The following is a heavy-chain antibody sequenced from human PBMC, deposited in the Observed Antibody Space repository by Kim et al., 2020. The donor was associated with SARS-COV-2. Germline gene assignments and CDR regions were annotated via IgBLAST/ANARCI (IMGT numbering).Heavy chain of an antibody. J-gene: IGHJ6*02. D-gene: IGHD3-10*01. V-gene: IGHV3-33*01. CDR3: ARTLVLSGYYGMDV. Sequence: YADSLKGRSTISRDNSKNTLYLQMNSLRAEDTAVYYCARTLVLSGYYGMDVWGQGTTVTVSS.